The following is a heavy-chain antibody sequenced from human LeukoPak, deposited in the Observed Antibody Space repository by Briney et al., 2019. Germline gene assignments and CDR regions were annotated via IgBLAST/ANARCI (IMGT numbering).Heavy chain of an antibody. J-gene: IGHJ4*02. D-gene: IGHD3-3*01. CDR2: IYTSGST. CDR1: GGSNSIYY. V-gene: IGHV4-4*07. CDR3: ARDEGGNDFWSGYTFDY. Sequence: SETLSLTCTVSGGSNSIYYWSWIRQPAGKGLEWIGRIYTSGSTNYNPSLKSRVTMSVDTSKNQFSLKLSSVTAADTAVYYCARDEGGNDFWSGYTFDYWGQGTQVTVSS.